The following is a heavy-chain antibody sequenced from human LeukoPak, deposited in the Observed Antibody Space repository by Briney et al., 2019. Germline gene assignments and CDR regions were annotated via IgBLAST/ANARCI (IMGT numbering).Heavy chain of an antibody. CDR1: GGSFSGYY. CDR3: AREGPYYYDSSGYYP. J-gene: IGHJ5*02. V-gene: IGHV4-59*01. CDR2: IYYSGST. D-gene: IGHD3-22*01. Sequence: SETLSLTCAVYGGSFSGYYWSWTRQPPGKGLEWIGYIYYSGSTNYNPSLKSRVTISVDTSKNQFSLKLSSVTAADTAVYYCAREGPYYYDSSGYYPWGQGTLVTVSS.